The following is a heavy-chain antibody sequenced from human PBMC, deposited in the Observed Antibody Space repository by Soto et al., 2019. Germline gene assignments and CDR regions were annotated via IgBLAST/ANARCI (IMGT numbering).Heavy chain of an antibody. CDR1: GFTFSSYG. Sequence: GGSLRLSCAASGFTFSSYGMHWVRQAPGKGLEWVAVIWYDGSNKYYADSVKGRFTISRDNSKNTLYLQMNSLRAEDTAVYYCARGGDNSSSWFDYWGQGTLVTVSS. D-gene: IGHD6-13*01. J-gene: IGHJ4*02. CDR2: IWYDGSNK. V-gene: IGHV3-33*08. CDR3: ARGGDNSSSWFDY.